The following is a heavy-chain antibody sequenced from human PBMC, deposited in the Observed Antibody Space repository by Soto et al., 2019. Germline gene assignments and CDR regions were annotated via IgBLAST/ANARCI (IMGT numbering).Heavy chain of an antibody. CDR1: GGSFSGYY. CDR2: INHIGST. CDR3: ARDKITGPFDY. Sequence: PSETLSLTCAVYGGSFSGYYWTWIRQPPGTGLEWIGEINHIGSTNYNPSLKSRFTISLDTSKNHFSLKLTSVTAADTAVYYCARDKITGPFDYWGQGTLVTVSS. J-gene: IGHJ4*02. V-gene: IGHV4-34*01. D-gene: IGHD2-8*02.